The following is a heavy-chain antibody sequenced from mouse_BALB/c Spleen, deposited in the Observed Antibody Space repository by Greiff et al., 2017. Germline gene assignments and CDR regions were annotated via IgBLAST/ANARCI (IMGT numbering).Heavy chain of an antibody. D-gene: IGHD1-1*01. V-gene: IGHV2-6-7*01. CDR1: GFSLTGYG. CDR2: IWGDGST. Sequence: QVQLKELGPGLVAPSQSLSITCTVSGFSLTGYGVNWVRQPPGKGLEWLGMIWGDGSTDYNSALKSRLSISKDNSKSQVFLKMNSLQTDDTARYYCARESHYGRGYWYFDVWGAGTTVTVSS. J-gene: IGHJ1*01. CDR3: ARESHYGRGYWYFDV.